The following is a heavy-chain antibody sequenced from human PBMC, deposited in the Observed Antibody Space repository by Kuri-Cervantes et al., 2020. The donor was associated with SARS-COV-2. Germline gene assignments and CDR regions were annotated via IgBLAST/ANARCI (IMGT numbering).Heavy chain of an antibody. D-gene: IGHD3-22*01. V-gene: IGHV3-11*05. CDR3: ARDLYYYDSSGYYDY. CDR1: GFTFSDYY. CDR2: ISSSSSYT. Sequence: GGSLRLSCAASGFTFSDYYMSWIRQAPGKGLEWVSYISSSSSYTNYADSVKGRFTISRDNAKNSLYLQMNSLRAEDTAVYYCARDLYYYDSSGYYDYRGQGTLVTVSS. J-gene: IGHJ4*02.